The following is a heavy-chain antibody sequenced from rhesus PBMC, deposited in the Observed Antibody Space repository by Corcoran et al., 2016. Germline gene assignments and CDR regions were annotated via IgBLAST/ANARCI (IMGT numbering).Heavy chain of an antibody. CDR1: GFTFSSYG. V-gene: IGHV3-54*02. Sequence: EVQLVESGGGLVQPGGSLRLSCAASGFTFSSYGMHWVRQAPGKGLEWVAVISYDGIKKYYADSVKDRVTISRDNSKNMLYLQMNKLKWEDTAVYYCARDSYYEDEYGYYYPHYWGQGVLVTVSS. J-gene: IGHJ4*01. D-gene: IGHD3-9*01. CDR2: ISYDGIKK. CDR3: ARDSYYEDEYGYYYPHY.